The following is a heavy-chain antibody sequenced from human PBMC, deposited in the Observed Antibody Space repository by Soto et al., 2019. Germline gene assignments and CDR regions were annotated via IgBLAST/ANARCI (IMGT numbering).Heavy chain of an antibody. CDR2: ISAYDGYT. Sequence: QVQLVQSGAEVKKPGASVKVSCKASGYTFTSYGINWVRQAPGQGLEWLGWISAYDGYTNYAQMLQGIVSMSTDTSTKTAYMELRSLRSHDTAMYYCARGGFYDSSGARNYYYYGMNVWGQGTTVTVS. D-gene: IGHD3-22*01. CDR3: ARGGFYDSSGARNYYYYGMNV. CDR1: GYTFTSYG. V-gene: IGHV1-18*01. J-gene: IGHJ6*02.